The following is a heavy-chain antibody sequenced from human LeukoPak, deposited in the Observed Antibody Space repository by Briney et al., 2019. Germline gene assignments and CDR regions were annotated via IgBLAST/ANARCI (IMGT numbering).Heavy chain of an antibody. D-gene: IGHD3-22*01. J-gene: IGHJ5*01. CDR3: TRGPYFYYFDS. CDR2: ICYSGYT. CDR1: GGSISSHY. Sequence: SSETLSLTCTVSGGSISSHYWSWIRQPPGKGLEWIGNICYSGYTNYNPSLKSRVTISVDTSNNKFSLKVTSVTAADTAVYYCTRGPYFYYFDSWGQGTLVTVSS. V-gene: IGHV4-59*11.